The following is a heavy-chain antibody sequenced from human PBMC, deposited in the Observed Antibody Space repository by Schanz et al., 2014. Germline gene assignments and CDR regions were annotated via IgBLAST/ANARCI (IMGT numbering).Heavy chain of an antibody. CDR3: AKQSHYDILTVTRN. Sequence: EVQLLESGGGLVQPGGSLRLSCAASGFTFSSYAMSWVRQAPGKGLEWVSALSGSGGSTYYADSVKGRFTISRDNSKNTLYLQRNSLRAEDTAVYYCAKQSHYDILTVTRNWGQGTLVTVSS. V-gene: IGHV3-23*01. CDR2: LSGSGGST. J-gene: IGHJ4*02. D-gene: IGHD3-9*01. CDR1: GFTFSSYA.